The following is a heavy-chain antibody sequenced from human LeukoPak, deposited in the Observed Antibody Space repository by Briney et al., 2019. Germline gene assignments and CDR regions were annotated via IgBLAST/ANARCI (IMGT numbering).Heavy chain of an antibody. CDR3: AKDGGLLWFGESFDY. CDR1: GFTFSSYG. Sequence: GGSLRLSCAASGFTFSSYGMHWVRQAPGKGLEWVAFIRYDGSNKYYADSVKGRFTISRDNSKNTLYLQMNSLRAEDTAVYYCAKDGGLLWFGESFDYWGQGTLVTVSS. V-gene: IGHV3-30*02. D-gene: IGHD3-10*01. J-gene: IGHJ4*02. CDR2: IRYDGSNK.